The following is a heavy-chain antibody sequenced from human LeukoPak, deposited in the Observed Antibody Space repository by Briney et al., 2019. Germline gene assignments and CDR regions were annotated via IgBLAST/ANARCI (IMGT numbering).Heavy chain of an antibody. J-gene: IGHJ4*02. D-gene: IGHD3-10*01. CDR3: AKRGIVIRAVIIIGFHKEAYYFDY. Sequence: GGSLRLSCVVSEITLSNYGMSWVRQAPGKGLEWVSGISERGGSTNYADSVKGRFIISRDTSKNTVYLQMNSLRVEDTAVYFCAKRGIVIRAVIIIGFHKEAYYFDYWGQGILVTVSS. CDR2: ISERGGST. CDR1: EITLSNYG. V-gene: IGHV3-23*01.